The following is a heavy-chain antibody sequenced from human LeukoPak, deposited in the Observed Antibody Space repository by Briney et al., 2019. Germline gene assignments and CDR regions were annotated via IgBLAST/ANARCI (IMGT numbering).Heavy chain of an antibody. V-gene: IGHV4-30-2*01. J-gene: IGHJ3*02. D-gene: IGHD6-13*01. Sequence: ASETLSLTCNVSGGSISSGGYYWSWIRQPPGKGVEWIGHIYHSENTYYNPSLKSRVTISLDRSKNQFSLMLTSVTAADTAVYYCARDSGYSSSWYSYGDAFDIWGQGTMVTVSS. CDR3: ARDSGYSSSWYSYGDAFDI. CDR2: IYHSENT. CDR1: GGSISSGGYY.